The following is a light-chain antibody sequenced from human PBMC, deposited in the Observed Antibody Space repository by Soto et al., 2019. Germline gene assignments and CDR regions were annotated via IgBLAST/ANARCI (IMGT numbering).Light chain of an antibody. CDR1: QVIASW. J-gene: IGKJ4*01. CDR2: AAS. Sequence: DIPMTQSPSSVSAAVGDSVTITCRASQVIASWLAWYQQKPGNAPKLLISAASKLQSGVPARFSGRGSGTEFTLTINSLQPEDFATYFCQQAIHFPLAFGGGTKVEI. V-gene: IGKV1-12*01. CDR3: QQAIHFPLA.